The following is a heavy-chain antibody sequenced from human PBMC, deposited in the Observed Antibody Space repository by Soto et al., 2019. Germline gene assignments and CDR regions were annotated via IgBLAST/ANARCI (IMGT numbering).Heavy chain of an antibody. D-gene: IGHD2-2*01. CDR1: GFTFSSYW. J-gene: IGHJ5*02. CDR3: ASASQVPIHFDP. Sequence: WGSLRLSCAASGFTFSSYWMSWVRQAPGKGLEWVANIKQDGSEKYYVDSVKGRFTISRDNAKNSLYLQINSLRAEDTAVYYCASASQVPIHFDPWGQGTLVTVSS. V-gene: IGHV3-7*01. CDR2: IKQDGSEK.